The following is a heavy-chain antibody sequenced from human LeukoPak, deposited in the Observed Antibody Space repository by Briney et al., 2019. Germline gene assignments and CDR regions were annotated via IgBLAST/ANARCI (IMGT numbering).Heavy chain of an antibody. CDR1: GYSISSGYY. CDR3: ARRAGTAIIPYYYDY. V-gene: IGHV4-38-2*02. D-gene: IGHD1-14*01. J-gene: IGHJ4*02. CDR2: IYHSGST. Sequence: SETLSLTCTVSGYSISSGYYWGWIRQPPGKGLEWIGSIYHSGSTYYNPSLKSRVTISVETSKNQFSLKLSSVTAADTAVYYCARRAGTAIIPYYYDYWGLGTLVTVSS.